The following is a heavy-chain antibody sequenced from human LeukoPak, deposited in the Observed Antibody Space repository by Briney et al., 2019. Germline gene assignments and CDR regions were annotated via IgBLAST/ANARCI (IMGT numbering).Heavy chain of an antibody. CDR3: GRAFPPLRTSSAGDL. V-gene: IGHV3-21*01. CDR1: GFTFSDYD. D-gene: IGHD3-16*01. J-gene: IGHJ4*02. Sequence: GGSLRLSCSASGFTFSDYDMNWARQAPGKGLEWVSSISGRSCYTYYGGSVKGRVSISRENAKNSLYLQMNSLGAEDTATYYCGRAFPPLRTSSAGDLWGQGILVTVSS. CDR2: ISGRSCYT.